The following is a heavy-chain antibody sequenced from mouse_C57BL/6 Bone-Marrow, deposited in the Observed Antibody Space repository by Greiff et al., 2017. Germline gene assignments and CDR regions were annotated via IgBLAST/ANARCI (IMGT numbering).Heavy chain of an antibody. CDR1: GISITTGNYR. CDR3: ARGASNAKYY. Sequence: EVKVEESGPGLVKPSQTVFLTCTVTGISITTGNYRWSWIRQFPGNKLEWIGYIYYSGTITYHPSLTSRTTITRDTTKNQFYLEMNTLTAEDTATYSCARGASNAKYYWGPAASVTVSS. CDR2: IYYSGTI. D-gene: IGHD6-1*01. V-gene: IGHV3-5*01. J-gene: IGHJ4*01.